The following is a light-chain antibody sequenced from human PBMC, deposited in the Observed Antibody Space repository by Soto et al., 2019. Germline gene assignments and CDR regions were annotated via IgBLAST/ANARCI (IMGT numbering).Light chain of an antibody. J-gene: IGLJ2*01. V-gene: IGLV1-44*01. CDR2: SAD. CDR3: AAWDDTLRARV. Sequence: QSVLTQPPSASGTPGQRVTISCSGRNSNIGRNTVSWYQQVPGTAPKSLIYSADQRPSGVPDRISGSRSGTSASLAISGLQSGDEAECYCAAWDDTLRARVFGGGTKLTVL. CDR1: NSNIGRNT.